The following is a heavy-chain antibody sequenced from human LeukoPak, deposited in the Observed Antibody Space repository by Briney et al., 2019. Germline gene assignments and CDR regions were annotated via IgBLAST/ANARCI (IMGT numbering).Heavy chain of an antibody. J-gene: IGHJ6*04. CDR2: IYSGGST. CDR1: GFTVSSNY. D-gene: IGHD5-12*01. Sequence: GGSLRLSCAASGFTVSSNYMSWVRQAPGKGLEWVSVIYSGGSTYYADSVKGRFTVSRDNSKNTLYLQMNSLRDEDTAVYYCARDALGYGGQNYGMDVWGKGATVTVSS. V-gene: IGHV3-53*01. CDR3: ARDALGYGGQNYGMDV.